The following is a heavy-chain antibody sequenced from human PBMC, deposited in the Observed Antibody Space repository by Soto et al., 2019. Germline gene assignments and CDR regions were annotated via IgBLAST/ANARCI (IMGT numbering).Heavy chain of an antibody. CDR2: MNASSGNT. Sequence: QVQLVQSGAEVKKPGASVKVACRASGYTFTSFDINWVRQATGQGLEWMGRMNASSGNTDYAQKFQGRVTMTRDTPISTAYMELSSLRSEDTAVYYCARTRSGSYLWGQGTLVTVSS. CDR3: ARTRSGSYL. V-gene: IGHV1-8*01. J-gene: IGHJ5*02. CDR1: GYTFTSFD. D-gene: IGHD3-10*01.